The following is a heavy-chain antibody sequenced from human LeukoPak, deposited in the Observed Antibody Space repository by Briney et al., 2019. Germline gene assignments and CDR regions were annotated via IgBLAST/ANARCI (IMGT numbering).Heavy chain of an antibody. J-gene: IGHJ5*02. V-gene: IGHV3-30*02. CDR1: GFTFSSYG. CDR3: AKDTTPPKAGFDP. Sequence: GGSLRLSCAASGFTFSSYGMHWVRQAPDKGLEWVAFIRYDGSNKYYADSVKGRFTISRDNSKNTLYLQMNSLRAEDTAVYYCAKDTTPPKAGFDPWGQGTLVTVSS. D-gene: IGHD1-14*01. CDR2: IRYDGSNK.